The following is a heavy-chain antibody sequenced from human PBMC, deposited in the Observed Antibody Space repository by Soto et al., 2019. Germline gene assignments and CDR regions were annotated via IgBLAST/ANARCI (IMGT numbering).Heavy chain of an antibody. CDR2: IDPGQSDT. D-gene: IGHD1-7*01. CDR3: PSNKNWNSDHGMDA. J-gene: IGHJ6*04. Sequence: PGESLKISCKGSGYSFTSYWISWVRQMPGKGLEWMGRIDPGQSDTKYSPSFQGHVTISADKSISTAYLQWSSLKASDTAMYYCPSNKNWNSDHGMDALGKGNTVTSSS. CDR1: GYSFTSYW. V-gene: IGHV5-10-1*01.